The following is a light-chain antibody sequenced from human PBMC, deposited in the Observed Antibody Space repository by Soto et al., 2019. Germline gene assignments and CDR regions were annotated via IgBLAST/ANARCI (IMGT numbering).Light chain of an antibody. V-gene: IGLV2-8*01. Sequence: QSALTQPPPASGSPGQSVTISCTGTSSDVGGYNYVSWYQQHPGKAPKLMIYEVSKRPSGVPDRFSGSKSGNTASLTVSGLQAEDEADYYCSSYAGSNNRVFGTGTKVTVL. CDR3: SSYAGSNNRV. CDR1: SSDVGGYNY. J-gene: IGLJ1*01. CDR2: EVS.